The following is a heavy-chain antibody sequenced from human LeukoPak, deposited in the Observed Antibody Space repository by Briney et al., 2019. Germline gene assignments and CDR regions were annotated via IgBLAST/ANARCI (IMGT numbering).Heavy chain of an antibody. CDR1: GGSISSYY. CDR2: IYTSGST. CDR3: AREAQYYYGSGSYFEGIDP. J-gene: IGHJ5*02. D-gene: IGHD3-10*01. Sequence: SETLSLTCTVSGGSISSYYWSWIRQPAGKGLEWIGRIYTSGSTNYNPSLKSRVTMSVDTSKNQFSLKLSSVTAADTAVYYCAREAQYYYGSGSYFEGIDPWGQGTLVTVSS. V-gene: IGHV4-4*07.